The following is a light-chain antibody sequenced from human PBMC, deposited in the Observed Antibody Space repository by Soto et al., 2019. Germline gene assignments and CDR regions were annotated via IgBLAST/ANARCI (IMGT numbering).Light chain of an antibody. CDR2: EIN. Sequence: ALTQPPSASGSPGQSVTISCTGTSSDVGGYNYVSWYQQHPGKAPKLMIYEINKRPSGVPDRFSGSKSGNTASLTVSGLQAEDEADYYCSSYSGSNNLVFGTGTKLTVL. CDR3: SSYSGSNNLV. V-gene: IGLV2-8*01. J-gene: IGLJ1*01. CDR1: SSDVGGYNY.